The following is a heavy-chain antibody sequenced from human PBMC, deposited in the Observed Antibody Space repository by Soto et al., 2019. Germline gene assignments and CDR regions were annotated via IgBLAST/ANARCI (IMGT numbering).Heavy chain of an antibody. CDR3: AKRDDSGCYRGAPFHY. J-gene: IGHJ4*01. V-gene: IGHV3-23*01. Sequence: EVQLLESGGGLVQPGGSLRLSCAASGFTFSSYAMTWVRQDPGKGLEWVSAISGSGGNTYYADSVEGRFTISRDNSKNTLCFQMNSLRVEDTAIYYCAKRDDSGCYRGAPFHYWGPGTMVTGSS. D-gene: IGHD3-22*01. CDR2: ISGSGGNT. CDR1: GFTFSSYA.